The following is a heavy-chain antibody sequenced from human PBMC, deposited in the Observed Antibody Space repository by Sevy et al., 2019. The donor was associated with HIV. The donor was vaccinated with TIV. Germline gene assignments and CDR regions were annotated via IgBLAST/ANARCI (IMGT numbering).Heavy chain of an antibody. D-gene: IGHD6-13*01. J-gene: IGHJ4*02. CDR2: IRSKGNSYAT. V-gene: IGHV3-73*01. CDR1: GFTFSGSA. Sequence: GGSLRLSCAASGFTFSGSAMQWVRQASGKGLVWVGRIRSKGNSYATAYAASVKGRFTISRDDSKNTVYLQMNSLKTEDTAVYYCTRGGARDSSSWYDYFDYWGQGTPVTVSS. CDR3: TRGGARDSSSWYDYFDY.